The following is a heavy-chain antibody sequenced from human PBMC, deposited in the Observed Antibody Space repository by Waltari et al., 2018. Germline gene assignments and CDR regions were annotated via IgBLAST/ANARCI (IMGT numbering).Heavy chain of an antibody. D-gene: IGHD2-21*02. CDR1: GGSISSGGYY. CDR2: IYYSGST. V-gene: IGHV4-31*03. J-gene: IGHJ6*03. Sequence: QVQLQESGPGLVKPSQTLSLTCPVSGGSISSGGYYWSWIRQHPGKGLEWIGYIYYSGSTYYNPSLKSRVTISVDTSKNQFSLKLSSVTAADTAVYYCARGLEGDTAVYYYYYYMDVWGKGTTVTVSS. CDR3: ARGLEGDTAVYYYYYYMDV.